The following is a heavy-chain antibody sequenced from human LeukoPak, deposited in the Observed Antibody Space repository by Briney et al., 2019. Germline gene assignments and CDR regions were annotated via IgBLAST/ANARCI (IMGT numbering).Heavy chain of an antibody. Sequence: QSGGSLRLSCAASGFTFSSYSMNWVRPAPGKGLEWVAVISYDGSNQYYADSLKGRFTISRDNYKNTLYLKMNSLRAEDTAVYYCARPNDGDYSNYYYYYGMDVWGQGTTVTVS. CDR2: ISYDGSNQ. V-gene: IGHV3-30*03. J-gene: IGHJ6*02. CDR3: ARPNDGDYSNYYYYYGMDV. CDR1: GFTFSSYS. D-gene: IGHD4-11*01.